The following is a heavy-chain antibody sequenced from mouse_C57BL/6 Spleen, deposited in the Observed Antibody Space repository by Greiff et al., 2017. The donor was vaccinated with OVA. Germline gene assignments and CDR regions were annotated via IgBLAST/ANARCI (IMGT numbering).Heavy chain of an antibody. D-gene: IGHD2-5*01. CDR2: IYPGDGDT. V-gene: IGHV1-80*01. CDR3: ARDHYSNYHYAMDY. Sequence: QVQLQQSGAELVKPGASVKISCKASGYAFSSYWMNWVKQRPGKGLEWIGQIYPGDGDTNYNGKFKGKATLTADKSSSTAYMQLSSLTSEDSAVYFCARDHYSNYHYAMDYWGQGTSVTVSS. J-gene: IGHJ4*01. CDR1: GYAFSSYW.